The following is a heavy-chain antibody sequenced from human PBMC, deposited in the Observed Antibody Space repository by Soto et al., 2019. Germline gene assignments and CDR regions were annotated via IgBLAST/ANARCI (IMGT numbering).Heavy chain of an antibody. CDR2: TYYSGST. CDR3: AIVRGTPRKGYFDY. J-gene: IGHJ4*02. D-gene: IGHD3-22*01. Sequence: SETLSLTCTVSGGSMITYYWNWMRQPPGKGLQWIGYTYYSGSTTYNPSLKSRVTISADSSKNQFYLKLDSVTPAATAVYYCAIVRGTPRKGYFDYWGRLTRDTV. CDR1: GGSMITYY. V-gene: IGHV4-59*01.